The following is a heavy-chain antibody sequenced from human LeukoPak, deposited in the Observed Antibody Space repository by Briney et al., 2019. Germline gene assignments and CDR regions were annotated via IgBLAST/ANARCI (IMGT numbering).Heavy chain of an antibody. D-gene: IGHD2-2*01. CDR3: AKDAVYQVLTHMGAGDWFDP. Sequence: PGGSLRLSCAASGFTFRNYAMNWVRQAPGKGLEWVSTISGSGDSTYYADSVKGRFTISRDNSKNTLYLQMNSLRADDTAVYYCAKDAVYQVLTHMGAGDWFDPWGQGTLVTVSS. V-gene: IGHV3-23*01. J-gene: IGHJ5*02. CDR1: GFTFRNYA. CDR2: ISGSGDST.